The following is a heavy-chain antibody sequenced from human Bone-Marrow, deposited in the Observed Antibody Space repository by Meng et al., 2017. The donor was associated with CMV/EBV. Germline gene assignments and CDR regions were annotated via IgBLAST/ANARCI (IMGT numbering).Heavy chain of an antibody. Sequence: GESLKISCAASGFTFSTYGMHWVRQAPGKGLEWVSGISGSGGGTYYADSVKGRITISRDNSRNTLYLQMNSLRAEDTAIYYCAKLEGMGKVDYWGQGTLVTVSS. J-gene: IGHJ4*02. CDR2: ISGSGGGT. D-gene: IGHD1-14*01. V-gene: IGHV3-23*01. CDR3: AKLEGMGKVDY. CDR1: GFTFSTYG.